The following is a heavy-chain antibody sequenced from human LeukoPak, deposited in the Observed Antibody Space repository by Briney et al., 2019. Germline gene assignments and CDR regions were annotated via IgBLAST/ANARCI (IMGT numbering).Heavy chain of an antibody. CDR1: GFTVSNYY. CDR2: IYSGGDA. Sequence: GGSLRLSCAASGFTVSNYYMSWVRQAPGKGLEWVSVIYSGGDAYYADSVKGRFTISRDNSKNTLYLQMNNLRAEDTAVYYCATSPVTGMIYFDYWGQGTLVTASS. J-gene: IGHJ4*02. V-gene: IGHV3-66*01. D-gene: IGHD6-19*01. CDR3: ATSPVTGMIYFDY.